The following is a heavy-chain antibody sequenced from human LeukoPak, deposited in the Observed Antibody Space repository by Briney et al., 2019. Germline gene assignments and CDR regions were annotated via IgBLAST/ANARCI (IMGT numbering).Heavy chain of an antibody. J-gene: IGHJ4*02. V-gene: IGHV4-4*09. Sequence: SETLSLTCTVSRGSISRSIRRYYWSWLRQPSGKGLEWIGYISSSGSVNDNPSLRSRVTISVDTSKNQFFLNLSSVSAADTAVYYCARIPLGYSGAYYFDYWGQGTLVTVSP. CDR2: ISSSGSV. CDR1: RGSISRSIRRYY. D-gene: IGHD5-12*01. CDR3: ARIPLGYSGAYYFDY.